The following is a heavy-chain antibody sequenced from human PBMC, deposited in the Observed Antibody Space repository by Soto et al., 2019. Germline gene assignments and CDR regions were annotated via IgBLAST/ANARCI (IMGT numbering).Heavy chain of an antibody. J-gene: IGHJ6*02. CDR2: ISYDGSNK. CDR3: ARDAPRVLLTYYYGMDV. Sequence: GGSLRLSCAASGFTFSSYAMHWVRQAPGKGLEWVAVISYDGSNKYYADSVKGRFTISRDNSKNTLYLQMNSLRAADTAVYYCARDAPRVLLTYYYGMDVWGQGTTVTVSS. D-gene: IGHD1-26*01. V-gene: IGHV3-30-3*01. CDR1: GFTFSSYA.